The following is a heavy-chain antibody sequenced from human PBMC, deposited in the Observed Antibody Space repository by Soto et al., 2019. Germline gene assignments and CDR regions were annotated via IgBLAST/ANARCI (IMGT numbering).Heavy chain of an antibody. CDR3: ARYCSGGSCSDPHGFDI. D-gene: IGHD2-15*01. CDR1: GFTFSNYW. CDR2: IKQDGSEK. Sequence: EVQLVESGGGLVQPGGPLRLSCEASGFTFSNYWMNWVRQAPGKGLEWVANIKQDGSEKYYVDSVKGRFTISRDNAKNSLYLQMNSLRAEDTAVYYCARYCSGGSCSDPHGFDIWGQGTMVTVSS. J-gene: IGHJ3*02. V-gene: IGHV3-7*01.